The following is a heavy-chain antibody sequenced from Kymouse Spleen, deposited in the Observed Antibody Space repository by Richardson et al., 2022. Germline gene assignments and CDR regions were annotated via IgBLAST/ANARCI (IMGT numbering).Heavy chain of an antibody. V-gene: IGHV3-73*02. CDR2: IRSKANSYAT. Sequence: EVQLVESGGGLVQPGGSLKLSCAASGFTFSGSAMHWVRQASGKGLEWVGRIRSKANSYATAYAASVKGRFTISRDDSKNTAYLQMNSLKTEDTAVYYCTRRYCSSTSCYEDFDYWGQGTLVTVSS. D-gene: IGHD2-2*02. CDR1: GFTFSGSA. J-gene: IGHJ4*02. CDR3: TRRYCSSTSCYEDFDY.